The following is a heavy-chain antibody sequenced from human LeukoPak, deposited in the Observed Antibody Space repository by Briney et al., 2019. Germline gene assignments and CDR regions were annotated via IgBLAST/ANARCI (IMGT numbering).Heavy chain of an antibody. J-gene: IGHJ4*02. V-gene: IGHV4-34*01. Sequence: SETLSLTCAVYGGSFSGYYWSWIRQPPGKGLEWIGEINHSGSTNYNPSLKSRVTISVDTSKNQFSLKLSSVTAADTAVYYCAGGWRELRRGGGPVDFGCGGQGTLVTFSS. D-gene: IGHD1-7*01. CDR3: AGGWRELRRGGGPVDFGC. CDR1: GGSFSGYY. CDR2: INHSGST.